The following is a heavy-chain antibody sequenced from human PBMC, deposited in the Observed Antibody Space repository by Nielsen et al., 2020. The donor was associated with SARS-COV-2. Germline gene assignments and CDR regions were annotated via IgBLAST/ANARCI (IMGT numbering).Heavy chain of an antibody. D-gene: IGHD3-10*01. CDR1: GFSLSNARMG. V-gene: IGHV2-26*01. Sequence: SGPTLVKPTETLTPTCTVSGFSLSNARMGVSWIRQPPGKALEWLAHIFSNDEKSYSTSLKSRLTISKDTSKSQVVLTMTNMDPVDTATYYCARELWFGGHYFDYWGQGTLVTVSS. CDR2: IFSNDEK. J-gene: IGHJ4*02. CDR3: ARELWFGGHYFDY.